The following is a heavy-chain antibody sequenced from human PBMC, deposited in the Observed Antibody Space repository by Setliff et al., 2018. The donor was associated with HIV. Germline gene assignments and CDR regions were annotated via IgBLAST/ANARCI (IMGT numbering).Heavy chain of an antibody. CDR3: ARDLGGNTLYYMDV. J-gene: IGHJ6*04. Sequence: GASVKVSCKASGYTFTDYAINWVRQAPGQGLEWMGWINTNTGNPTYAQGFTGRFVFSLDTSVSTTAYLQISSLKAEDTALYYCARDLGGNTLYYMDVWGKGTAVTVSS. CDR2: INTNTGNP. V-gene: IGHV7-4-1*02. CDR1: GYTFTDYA. D-gene: IGHD3-16*01.